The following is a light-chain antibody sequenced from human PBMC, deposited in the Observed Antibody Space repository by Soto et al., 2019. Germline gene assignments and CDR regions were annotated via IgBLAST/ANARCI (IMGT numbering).Light chain of an antibody. Sequence: DIQVTQSPPTLSASVGDRVTITFRASQTISTWMAWYQQKPGKAPKLLVYDASTLQSGVASRFSGSGSGTEFTLIISGLQPDDSATYYCQQYTNTNNPWVFGQGTKVDIK. V-gene: IGKV1-5*01. CDR1: QTISTW. J-gene: IGKJ2*01. CDR3: QQYTNTNNPWV. CDR2: DAS.